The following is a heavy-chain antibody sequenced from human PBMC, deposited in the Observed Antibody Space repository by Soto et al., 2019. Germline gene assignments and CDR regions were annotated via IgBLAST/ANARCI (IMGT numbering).Heavy chain of an antibody. V-gene: IGHV1-2*04. CDR1: GYAFSQFY. CDR2: INPNSGRT. CDR3: ARESGGTTATLDYYYCYMDV. J-gene: IGHJ6*03. D-gene: IGHD4-17*01. Sequence: QVQLVQSGAEVKKPGASVKVSCKASGYAFSQFYIHWMRQAPGPGLEWMGWINPNSGRTKFAQNFQGWVTMTRDTSIKTVYMELSGLRSDDTAVYYCARESGGTTATLDYYYCYMDVWGKGTTVTVSS.